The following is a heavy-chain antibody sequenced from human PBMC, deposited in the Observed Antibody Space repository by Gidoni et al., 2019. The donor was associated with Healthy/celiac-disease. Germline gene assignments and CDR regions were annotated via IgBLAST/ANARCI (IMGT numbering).Heavy chain of an antibody. J-gene: IGHJ4*02. CDR1: GCSISSGGYS. Sequence: QLQLQESGSGLVKPSQTLSLTCAVSGCSISSGGYSWSWIRQPPGKGLEWIGEIYHSGSTYYNPSLKSRVTISVDRSKNQFSLKLSSVTAADTAVYYCARVAAAGPSYFDYWGQGTLVTVSS. CDR3: ARVAAAGPSYFDY. V-gene: IGHV4-30-2*01. CDR2: IYHSGST. D-gene: IGHD6-13*01.